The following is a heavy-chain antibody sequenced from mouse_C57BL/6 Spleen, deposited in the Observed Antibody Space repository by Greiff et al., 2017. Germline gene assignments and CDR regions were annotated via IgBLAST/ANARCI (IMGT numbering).Heavy chain of an antibody. J-gene: IGHJ2*01. CDR1: GYTFTSYW. CDR2: IYPGSGST. Sequence: QVQLQQPGAELVKPGASVKMSCKASGYTFTSYWITWVKQRPGQGLEWIGDIYPGSGSTNYNEKFKSKATLTVDTSSSTAYIQLSSLTSEDSAVYYCARRDWDDGGDFDYWGQGTTLTVSS. D-gene: IGHD4-1*01. CDR3: ARRDWDDGGDFDY. V-gene: IGHV1-55*01.